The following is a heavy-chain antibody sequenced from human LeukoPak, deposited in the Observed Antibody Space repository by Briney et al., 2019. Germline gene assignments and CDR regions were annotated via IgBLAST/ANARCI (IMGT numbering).Heavy chain of an antibody. D-gene: IGHD6-19*01. CDR3: ATRSPEAGFDY. CDR2: INHSGST. J-gene: IGHJ4*02. CDR1: GGSFSVYY. Sequence: SETLSLTCAVYGGSFSVYYWSWIRQPPGKGLEWIGEINHSGSTNYNPSLKSRVTISVDTSKNQFSLKLSSVTAADTAVYYCATRSPEAGFDYWGQGTLVTVSS. V-gene: IGHV4-34*01.